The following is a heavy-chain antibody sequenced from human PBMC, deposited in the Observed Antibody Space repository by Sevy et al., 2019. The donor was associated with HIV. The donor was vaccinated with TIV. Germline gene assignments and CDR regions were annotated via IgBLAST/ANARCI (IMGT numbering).Heavy chain of an antibody. D-gene: IGHD2-2*01. CDR2: IYHSGST. V-gene: IGHV4-4*02. J-gene: IGHJ6*02. CDR1: GGSISSSNW. Sequence: SETLSPTCAVSGGSISSSNWWSWVRQPPGKGLEWIGEIYHSGSTNYNPSLKSRVTISVDKSKNQFSLKLGSVTAADTAVYYCASAHSIFAAADKYYYYYGMDVWGQGTTVTVSS. CDR3: ASAHSIFAAADKYYYYYGMDV.